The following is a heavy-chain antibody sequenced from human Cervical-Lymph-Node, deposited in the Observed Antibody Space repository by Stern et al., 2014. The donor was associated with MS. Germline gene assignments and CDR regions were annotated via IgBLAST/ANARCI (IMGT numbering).Heavy chain of an antibody. CDR2: ISDRGVYT. D-gene: IGHD2-2*01. CDR1: GFTFSTYA. Sequence: EDQLVESGGGLVQPGGSLRLSCAASGFTFSTYAFSWVRQAPGKGLEWVSSISDRGVYTYYADSVKCMFTISRDNSKSMLYLEMQSLRAEDTAVYHCAKDLGRGVVVVPLYGLDVWGQGTTVTVSS. J-gene: IGHJ6*02. CDR3: AKDLGRGVVVVPLYGLDV. V-gene: IGHV3-23*04.